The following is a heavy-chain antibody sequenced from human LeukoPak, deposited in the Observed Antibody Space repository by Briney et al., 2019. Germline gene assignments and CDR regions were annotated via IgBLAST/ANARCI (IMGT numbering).Heavy chain of an antibody. CDR1: GFNYSSYT. Sequence: PGGSLRLSCAASGFNYSSYTMNWVRQDPGMGLEWLSYISASRDITYYADSVKGRFTISRDNAKNSLYLQMNSLRAEDTAVYYCVRGSLASGVVVYYYYYLDVWGKGTTVTVSS. CDR2: ISASRDIT. CDR3: VRGSLASGVVVYYYYYLDV. J-gene: IGHJ6*03. V-gene: IGHV3-48*01. D-gene: IGHD3-3*01.